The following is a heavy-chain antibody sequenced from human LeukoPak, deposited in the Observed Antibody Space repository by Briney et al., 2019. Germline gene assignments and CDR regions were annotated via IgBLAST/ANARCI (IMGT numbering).Heavy chain of an antibody. V-gene: IGHV1-69*13. CDR2: IIPIFGTA. J-gene: IGHJ4*02. CDR1: GGTFSSYA. Sequence: GASVKVSCKASGGTFSSYAISWVRQAPGQGLEWMGGIIPIFGTANYAQKFQGRVTITADESTSTAYMELSSLRSKDTAVYYCARDEMTTVTAHAPRRAFDYWGQGTLVTVSS. CDR3: ARDEMTTVTAHAPRRAFDY. D-gene: IGHD4-11*01.